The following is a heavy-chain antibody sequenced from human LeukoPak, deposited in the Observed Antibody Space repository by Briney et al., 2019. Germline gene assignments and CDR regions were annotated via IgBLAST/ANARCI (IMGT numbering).Heavy chain of an antibody. CDR1: GGSISSGGYY. V-gene: IGHV4-31*03. CDR3: ARVPRIAVAGVDY. J-gene: IGHJ4*02. D-gene: IGHD6-19*01. Sequence: SETLSPTCTVSGGSISSGGYYWSWIRQHPGKGLEWIGYIYYSGSTYYNPSLKSRVTISVDTSKNQFSLKLSSVTAADTAVYYCARVPRIAVAGVDYWGQGTLVTVSS. CDR2: IYYSGST.